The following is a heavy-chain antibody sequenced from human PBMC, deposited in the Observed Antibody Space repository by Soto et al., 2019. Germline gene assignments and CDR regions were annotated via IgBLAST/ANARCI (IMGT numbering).Heavy chain of an antibody. CDR3: AKERITMVRWESRVNWFDP. Sequence: GESLKISCAASGFTFSSYAMSWVRQAPGKGLEWVSAISGSGGSTYYADSVKGRFTISRDNSKNTLYLQMNSLRAEDTAVYYCAKERITMVRWESRVNWFDPWGQGTLVTVSS. CDR1: GFTFSSYA. D-gene: IGHD3-10*01. J-gene: IGHJ5*02. V-gene: IGHV3-23*01. CDR2: ISGSGGST.